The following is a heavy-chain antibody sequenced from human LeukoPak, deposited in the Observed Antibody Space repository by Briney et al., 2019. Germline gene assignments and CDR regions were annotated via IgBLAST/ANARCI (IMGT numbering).Heavy chain of an antibody. J-gene: IGHJ4*02. V-gene: IGHV3-48*03. Sequence: GGSLRLSCAASGFTFSSYDVNWVRQAPGKGLEWISFISSTGSAKYYSDSVKGRFTISRDNAKYSLYLQLTGLRAEDTAVYYCARQMVVTATLDYWGQGTLVTVSS. CDR3: ARQMVVTATLDY. CDR2: ISSTGSAK. D-gene: IGHD2-15*01. CDR1: GFTFSSYD.